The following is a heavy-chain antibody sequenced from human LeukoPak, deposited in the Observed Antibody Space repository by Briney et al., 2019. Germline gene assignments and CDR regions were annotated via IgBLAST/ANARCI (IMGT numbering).Heavy chain of an antibody. CDR2: IYYSGTT. J-gene: IGHJ5*02. CDR1: GGSISSYY. V-gene: IGHV4-59*12. D-gene: IGHD4-17*01. CDR3: ARDPYGDYVFDP. Sequence: SETLSLTCTVSGGSISSYYWSWIRQPPGKGLDCIGYIYYSGTTNYNPSLKSRVTISVDTSKNQFSLKLTSVTAADTAVYYCARDPYGDYVFDPWGQGTLVTVSS.